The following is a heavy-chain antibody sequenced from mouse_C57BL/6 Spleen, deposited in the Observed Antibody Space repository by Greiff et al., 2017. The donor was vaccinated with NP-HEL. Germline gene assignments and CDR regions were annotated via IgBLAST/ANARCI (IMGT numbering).Heavy chain of an antibody. D-gene: IGHD2-3*01. CDR2: FYPGSGSI. CDR3: ARHETSVYDGYYVEAMDY. Sequence: QVQLKESGAELVKPGASVKLSCKASGYTFTEYTIHWVKQRSGQGLEWIGWFYPGSGSIKYNEKFKDKATLTADKSSSTVYMELSRLTSEDSAVYFCARHETSVYDGYYVEAMDYWGQGTSVTVSS. CDR1: GYTFTEYT. J-gene: IGHJ4*01. V-gene: IGHV1-62-2*01.